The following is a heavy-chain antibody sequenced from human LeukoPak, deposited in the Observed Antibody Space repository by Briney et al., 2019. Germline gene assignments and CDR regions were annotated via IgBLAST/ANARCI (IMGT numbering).Heavy chain of an antibody. Sequence: GFLRLFWGGLGFTFRSHGMGWGRPAPGKGLEFVSGIYENGGTTYYADSVKGRFSISRDNSKNTLYLQMDSLRGEDTAVYYCAKDFRIGYSAHFDYWGQGALVTVSS. D-gene: IGHD2-21*01. V-gene: IGHV3-23*01. CDR2: IYENGGTT. J-gene: IGHJ4*02. CDR3: AKDFRIGYSAHFDY. CDR1: GFTFRSHG.